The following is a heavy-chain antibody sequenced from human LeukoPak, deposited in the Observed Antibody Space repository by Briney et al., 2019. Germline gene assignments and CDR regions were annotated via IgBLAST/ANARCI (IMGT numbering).Heavy chain of an antibody. D-gene: IGHD3-3*01. V-gene: IGHV3-72*01. CDR2: SRAKIDSYTT. CDR3: VREYYYDFPQ. Sequence: GGSLRLSCAASGFTCSDHYMDWVRQAPGKGLEWVGRSRAKIDSYTTEYAASVKGRFTISRDESENTLYLHMNSLKTEDTAVYYCVREYYYDFPQWGQGTLVTVSS. J-gene: IGHJ4*02. CDR1: GFTCSDHY.